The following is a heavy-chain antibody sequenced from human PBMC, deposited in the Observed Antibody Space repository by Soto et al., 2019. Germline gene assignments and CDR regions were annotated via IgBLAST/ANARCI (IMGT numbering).Heavy chain of an antibody. Sequence: QVQLQQWGAGLLKPSETLSLTSAVNGGSANSGNYSWSWIRQPPGKGLEWIGEMSHSGGTHFNPSLKSRVTISVDTSKNQFSLKMSSVTAADTALYYCARVERGTATTVVDAFDIWGPGTLVTVSS. J-gene: IGHJ3*02. CDR3: ARVERGTATTVVDAFDI. V-gene: IGHV4-34*01. CDR1: GGSANSGNYS. D-gene: IGHD1-1*01. CDR2: MSHSGGT.